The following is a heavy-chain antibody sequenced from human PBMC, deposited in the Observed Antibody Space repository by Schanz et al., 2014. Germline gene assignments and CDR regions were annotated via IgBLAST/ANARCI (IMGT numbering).Heavy chain of an antibody. CDR2: ISVYTGNT. CDR3: AKAEYRILACSYSRLRP. CDR1: GYTFTTYA. Sequence: QVQLVQSGAEVKKPGASVRVSCKASGYTFTTYAMSWVRQAPGQGLEWVGWISVYTGNTKYGQKVQGRVTMTADTSPNPAFMELRGLRSDHPAVYYRAKAEYRILACSYSRLRPRGQGTLVTVSS. D-gene: IGHD3-9*01. V-gene: IGHV1-18*01. J-gene: IGHJ5*02.